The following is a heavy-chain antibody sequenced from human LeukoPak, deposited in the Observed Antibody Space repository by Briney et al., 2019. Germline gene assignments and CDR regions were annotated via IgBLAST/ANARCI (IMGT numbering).Heavy chain of an antibody. CDR3: ARNASHSISWYDGGY. D-gene: IGHD6-13*01. Sequence: GGSLRLSCAASGFTFSSNGMCWGRQAPGKGLEWVAVIWYDGSNKYYADSVKGRFTISRDNSKNTLYLEMNSLRAEDTGVYYCARNASHSISWYDGGYWGQGTLVTVSS. CDR2: IWYDGSNK. V-gene: IGHV3-33*01. CDR1: GFTFSSNG. J-gene: IGHJ4*02.